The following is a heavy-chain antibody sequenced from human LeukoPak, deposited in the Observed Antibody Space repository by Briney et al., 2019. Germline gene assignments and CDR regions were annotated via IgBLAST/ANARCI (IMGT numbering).Heavy chain of an antibody. CDR3: ARVGIRAAFFISMRQFYYMDV. CDR2: INHSGST. D-gene: IGHD6-25*01. Sequence: SETLSLTCAVYGGSFSGYYWSWIRQPPGKGLEWIGEINHSGSTNYNPSLKSRVTISVDTSKNQFSLKLSSVTAADTAVYYCARVGIRAAFFISMRQFYYMDVWGKGTTVTISS. CDR1: GGSFSGYY. J-gene: IGHJ6*03. V-gene: IGHV4-34*01.